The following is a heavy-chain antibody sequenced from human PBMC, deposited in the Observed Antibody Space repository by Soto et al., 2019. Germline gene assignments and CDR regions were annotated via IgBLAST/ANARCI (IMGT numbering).Heavy chain of an antibody. CDR3: ARHSSSYYYMDV. Sequence: GSLRLSCAASGFIFSNYVMTWVRQAPGKGLEWVSSISGSGVTIYYADSVRGRFTISRDNSRNTVYLQMNSLRAADTAVYYCARHSSSYYYMDVWGKGTTVTVSS. CDR2: ISGSGVTI. J-gene: IGHJ6*03. CDR1: GFIFSNYV. D-gene: IGHD6-6*01. V-gene: IGHV3-23*01.